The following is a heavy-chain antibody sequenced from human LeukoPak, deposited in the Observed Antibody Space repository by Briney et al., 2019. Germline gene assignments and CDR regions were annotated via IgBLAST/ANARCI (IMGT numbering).Heavy chain of an antibody. D-gene: IGHD3-3*01. V-gene: IGHV1-2*02. CDR2: INPNSGGT. CDR1: GYTFTGYY. Sequence: GASVKVSCKASGYTFTGYYMHWVRQAPGQGLEWMGWINPNSGGTNYAQKFQGRVTMSRDTSISTAYMELSRLRSGDTAVYYCASGYYDFWSGYYPVWGKGTTVTVSS. J-gene: IGHJ6*04. CDR3: ASGYYDFWSGYYPV.